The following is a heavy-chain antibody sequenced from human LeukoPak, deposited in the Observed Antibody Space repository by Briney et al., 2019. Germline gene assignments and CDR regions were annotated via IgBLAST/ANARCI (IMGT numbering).Heavy chain of an antibody. D-gene: IGHD6-19*01. V-gene: IGHV3-15*01. J-gene: IGHJ4*02. CDR1: GFTFSNAW. CDR2: IKSKTDGGTT. Sequence: GGSLRLSCAASGFTFSNAWMSWVRQAPGKGLEWVGRIKSKTDGGTTDYAAPVKSKFTISRDDSKNTMYLQMNSLKTEDTAVYYCTTVIAVAGAIDYWGQGTLVTVSS. CDR3: TTVIAVAGAIDY.